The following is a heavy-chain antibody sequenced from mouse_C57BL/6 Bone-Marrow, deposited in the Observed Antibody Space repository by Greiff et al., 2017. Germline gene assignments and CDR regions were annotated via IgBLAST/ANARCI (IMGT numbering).Heavy chain of an antibody. Sequence: EVKVVESGGGLVKPGGSLKLSCAASGFTFSSYAMSWVRQTPEKRLEWVATISDGGSYTYYPDNVKGRFTISRDNAKNNLYLQMSHLTSGDTAMYYCARDGVAYWGQGTLVTVSA. J-gene: IGHJ3*01. CDR2: ISDGGSYT. V-gene: IGHV5-4*01. CDR1: GFTFSSYA. CDR3: ARDGVAY.